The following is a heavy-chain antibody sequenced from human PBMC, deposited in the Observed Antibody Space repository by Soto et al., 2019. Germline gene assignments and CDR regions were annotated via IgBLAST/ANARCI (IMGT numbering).Heavy chain of an antibody. CDR1: GYTFTSYA. D-gene: IGHD5-18*01. J-gene: IGHJ4*02. Sequence: ASVKVSCKXSGYTFTSYAMHWVRQAPGQRLEWMGWINAGNGNTKYSQKFQGRVTITRDTSASTAYMELSSLRSEDTAVYYCASSEDTAYYFDYWGQGTLVTVSS. V-gene: IGHV1-3*01. CDR3: ASSEDTAYYFDY. CDR2: INAGNGNT.